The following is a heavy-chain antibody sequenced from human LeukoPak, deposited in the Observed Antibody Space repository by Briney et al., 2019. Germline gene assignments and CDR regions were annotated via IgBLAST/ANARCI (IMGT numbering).Heavy chain of an antibody. Sequence: GASVKVSCKASGGTFSSYAISWVRQAPGQGLEWMGWINTNTANPSYARGFTGRFVFSLDTSVSTAYLQISSLEAEDTAAYYCAREAYSSAYYFDYWGQGTLVTVSS. CDR3: AREAYSSAYYFDY. CDR2: INTNTANP. D-gene: IGHD5-18*01. V-gene: IGHV7-4-1*02. J-gene: IGHJ4*02. CDR1: GGTFSSYA.